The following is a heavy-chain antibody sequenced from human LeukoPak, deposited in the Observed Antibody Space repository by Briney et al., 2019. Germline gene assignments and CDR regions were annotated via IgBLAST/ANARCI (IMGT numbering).Heavy chain of an antibody. J-gene: IGHJ5*02. D-gene: IGHD6-13*01. CDR3: ARDPAAAGTVWLDP. V-gene: IGHV3-21*06. CDR2: ITTRSSYI. Sequence: PGGSLRLSCAASGLTFSSYSMNWVRQAPGKGLEWVSSITTRSSYIYYADSVRGRFTISRDDAKNSLYLQMNSLRAEDTAVYYCARDPAAAGTVWLDPWGQGTLVTVSS. CDR1: GLTFSSYS.